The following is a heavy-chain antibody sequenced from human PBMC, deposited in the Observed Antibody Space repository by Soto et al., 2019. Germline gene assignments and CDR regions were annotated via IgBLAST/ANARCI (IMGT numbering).Heavy chain of an antibody. Sequence: ASVKVSCKASGYTFTSYYMHWVRQAPGQGLEWMGIINPSGGSTSYAQKFQGRVTMTRDTSTSTVYMELSSLRSEDTAVYYCARDLRSSWDTDYYGMDVWGQGTTVTVSS. J-gene: IGHJ6*02. CDR3: ARDLRSSWDTDYYGMDV. V-gene: IGHV1-46*01. CDR1: GYTFTSYY. D-gene: IGHD6-13*01. CDR2: INPSGGST.